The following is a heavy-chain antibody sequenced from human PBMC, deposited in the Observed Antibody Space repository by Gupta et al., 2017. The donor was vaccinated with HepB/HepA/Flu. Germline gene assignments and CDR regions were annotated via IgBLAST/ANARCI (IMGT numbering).Heavy chain of an antibody. V-gene: IGHV3-23*01. CDR3: AKGPDYSSGWHGDYFEY. D-gene: IGHD6-19*01. CDR1: GSSFPSYV. J-gene: IGHJ4*02. CDR2: ISGGGLST. Sequence: EVRLLESGGGLVQPGGSLRLACEASGSSFPSYVLIWVRQAPGKGLEWVASISGGGLSTYYGGSVKGRFSISRDTSKNTVYLQMNSLTADDTAVYFCAKGPDYSSGWHGDYFEYWGQGSLVTVSS.